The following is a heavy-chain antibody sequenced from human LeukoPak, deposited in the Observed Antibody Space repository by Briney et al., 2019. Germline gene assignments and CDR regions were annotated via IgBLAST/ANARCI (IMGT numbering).Heavy chain of an antibody. CDR3: ATEGKTVRGVYTDY. Sequence: ASVKVSCKVSGYTLTELSMHWVRQAPGKGLEWMGRFDPEDGETIYAQKFQGRVTMTADTSTDTAYMELSSLRSEDTAVYYCATEGKTVRGVYTDYWGQGTLVTVSS. CDR2: FDPEDGET. J-gene: IGHJ4*02. V-gene: IGHV1-24*01. D-gene: IGHD3-10*01. CDR1: GYTLTELS.